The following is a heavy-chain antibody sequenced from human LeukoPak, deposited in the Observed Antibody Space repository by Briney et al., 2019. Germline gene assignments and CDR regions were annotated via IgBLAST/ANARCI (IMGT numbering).Heavy chain of an antibody. J-gene: IGHJ4*02. V-gene: IGHV3-23*01. Sequence: PGGSLRLSCTASGFSFNSYAMSWVRQAPGKGLEWVSGISSGGVSEYYADSVKGRFTISRDNSKNTLYFQMNSLRAEDTAVYYCVKDFLHGPHIEPVGSVGPFDYWGQGTLVTVSS. CDR2: ISSGGVSE. D-gene: IGHD2-2*01. CDR3: VKDFLHGPHIEPVGSVGPFDY. CDR1: GFSFNSYA.